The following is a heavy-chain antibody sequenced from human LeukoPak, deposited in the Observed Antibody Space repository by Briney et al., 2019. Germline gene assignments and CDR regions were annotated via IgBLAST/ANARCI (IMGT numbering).Heavy chain of an antibody. V-gene: IGHV4-4*07. J-gene: IGHJ4*02. CDR2: IYTSGGT. CDR3: ARDYYDSSGYYYAL. Sequence: SETLSLTCTVSGGSISSYYWSWIRQPAGKGLEWIGRIYTSGGTNYNPFLKSRVTMSIDTSKNQFSLKLSSVTAADTAVYYCARDYYDSSGYYYALWGQGTLVTVSS. D-gene: IGHD3-22*01. CDR1: GGSISSYY.